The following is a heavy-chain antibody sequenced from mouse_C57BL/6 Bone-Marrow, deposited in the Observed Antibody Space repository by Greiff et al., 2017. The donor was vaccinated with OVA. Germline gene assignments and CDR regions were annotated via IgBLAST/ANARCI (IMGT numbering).Heavy chain of an antibody. CDR2: IDPENGDT. CDR3: TNYGMDY. V-gene: IGHV14-4*01. CDR1: GFNIKDDY. Sequence: DVKLVESGAELVRPGASVKLSCTASGFNIKDDYMHWVKQRPEQGLEWIGWIDPENGDTEYASKFQGKATITADTSSNTAYLQLSSLTSEDTAVYYCTNYGMDYWGQGTSVTVSS. J-gene: IGHJ4*01.